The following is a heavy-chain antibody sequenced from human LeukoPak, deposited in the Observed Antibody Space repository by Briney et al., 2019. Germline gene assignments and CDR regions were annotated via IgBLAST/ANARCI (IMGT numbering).Heavy chain of an antibody. V-gene: IGHV4-31*03. D-gene: IGHD6-6*01. J-gene: IGHJ5*02. CDR3: ARFSPSIAARKDWFDP. CDR2: IYYSGST. CDR1: GGSISSGGYY. Sequence: SETLSLTCTVSGGSISSGGYYWSWIRQHPGKGLEWIGYIYYSGSTYYNPSLKSRVTISVDTSKNQLSLKLSSVTAADTAVYYCARFSPSIAARKDWFDPWGQGTLVTVSS.